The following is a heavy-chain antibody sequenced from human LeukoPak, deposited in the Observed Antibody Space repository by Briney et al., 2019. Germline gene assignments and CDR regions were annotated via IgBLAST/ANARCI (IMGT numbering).Heavy chain of an antibody. V-gene: IGHV3-21*01. CDR2: ISSSSSYI. J-gene: IGHJ3*02. D-gene: IGHD3-22*01. CDR3: ARGPVVPDAFDI. Sequence: GGSLRLSCAASGXTFSSYSMNWVRQAPGKGLEWVSSISSSSSYIYYADSVKGRFTISRDNAKNSLYLQMNSLRAEDTAVYYCARGPVVPDAFDIWGQGTMVTVSS. CDR1: GXTFSSYS.